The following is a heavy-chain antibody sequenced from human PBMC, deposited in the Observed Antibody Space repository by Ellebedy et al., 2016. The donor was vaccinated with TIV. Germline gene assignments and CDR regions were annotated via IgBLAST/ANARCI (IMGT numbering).Heavy chain of an antibody. CDR3: SRSNFYGSGGY. CDR2: VKSDGSTT. V-gene: IGHV3-74*01. Sequence: GESLKISXAASGFDFSDYYMNWIRQAPGKGLVWVSHVKSDGSTTNYADSVKGRFTISRDNAKNTLYLQMNSLSAEDTAVYYCSRSNFYGSGGYWGQGTLVTVSS. J-gene: IGHJ4*02. D-gene: IGHD3-10*01. CDR1: GFDFSDYY.